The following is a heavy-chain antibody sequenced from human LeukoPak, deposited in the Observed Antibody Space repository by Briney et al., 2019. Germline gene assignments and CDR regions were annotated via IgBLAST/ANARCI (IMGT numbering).Heavy chain of an antibody. Sequence: SETLSLTCTVSGGSISSYYWSWIRQPPGKGLGGIGYIYYSGSTNYNPSLKSRVTISVDTSKNQFSLKLSSVTAADTAVYYCARGIRDDYYDSSGYEFDYWGQGTLVTVSS. CDR1: GGSISSYY. CDR3: ARGIRDDYYDSSGYEFDY. D-gene: IGHD3-22*01. J-gene: IGHJ4*02. CDR2: IYYSGST. V-gene: IGHV4-59*01.